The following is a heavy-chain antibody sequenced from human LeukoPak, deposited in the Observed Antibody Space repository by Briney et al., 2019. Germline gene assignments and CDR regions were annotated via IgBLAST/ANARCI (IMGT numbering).Heavy chain of an antibody. J-gene: IGHJ4*02. CDR1: GGSISSGGYY. Sequence: SETLSLTCTVSGGSISSGGYYWSWIRQHPGKGLEWIGYIYYSGSTYYNPSLKSRVTISVDTSKNQFSLKLSSVTAADTAVYYCARRIAAAGAFDYWGQGTLVTVSS. D-gene: IGHD6-13*01. V-gene: IGHV4-31*03. CDR3: ARRIAAAGAFDY. CDR2: IYYSGST.